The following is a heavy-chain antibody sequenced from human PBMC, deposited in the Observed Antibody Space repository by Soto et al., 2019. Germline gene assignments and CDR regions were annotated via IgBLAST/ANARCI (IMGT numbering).Heavy chain of an antibody. J-gene: IGHJ6*02. CDR1: RFTFSGYW. CDR3: ARGSEAYYYYYGMDV. V-gene: IGHV3-74*03. Sequence: PGGSLRLSCAASRFTFSGYWMHWVRQAPGKGLVWVSHISYDGTETTYADSVKGRFTISRDNPKSTLYLQMNSVRAEDTGVYYCARGSEAYYYYYGMDVWGQGTTVTVSS. CDR2: ISYDGTET.